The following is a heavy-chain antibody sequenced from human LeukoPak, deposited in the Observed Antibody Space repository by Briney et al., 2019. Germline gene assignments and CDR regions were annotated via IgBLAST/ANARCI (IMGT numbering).Heavy chain of an antibody. V-gene: IGHV3-21*01. CDR3: AREVLIVVEPAANTIDY. CDR2: INKGGSYM. D-gene: IGHD2-2*01. Sequence: GGSLRLSCAASGFTFRDYTMNWVRQTPGKGLEWVSAINKGGSYMTYADSVKGRFTVSRDNAKNSLFLQMNNLRVEDKAVYFCAREVLIVVEPAANTIDYWGQGTRVTVSS. CDR1: GFTFRDYT. J-gene: IGHJ4*02.